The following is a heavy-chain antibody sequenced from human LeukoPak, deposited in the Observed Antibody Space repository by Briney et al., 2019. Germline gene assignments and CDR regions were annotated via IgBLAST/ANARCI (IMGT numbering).Heavy chain of an antibody. D-gene: IGHD2-2*02. CDR1: GGSISSYY. CDR3: ARIGYCSSTSCYRAGYFDY. CDR2: IYTSGST. J-gene: IGHJ4*02. V-gene: IGHV4-4*07. Sequence: PSETLSLTCTVSGGSISSYYWSWIRQPAGKGLECIGRIYTSGSTNYNPSLKSRVTMSVDTSKNQFSLKLSSVTAADTAVYYCARIGYCSSTSCYRAGYFDYWGQGTLVTVSS.